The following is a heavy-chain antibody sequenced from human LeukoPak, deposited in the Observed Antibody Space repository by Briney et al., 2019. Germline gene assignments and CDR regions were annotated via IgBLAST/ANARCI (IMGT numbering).Heavy chain of an antibody. CDR1: GFTFNNYA. D-gene: IGHD6-13*01. CDR2: ISGFGGST. V-gene: IGHV3-23*01. Sequence: GGSLRLSCAASGFTFNNYAMNWVRQAPGKGLEWVSGISGFGGSTYYAPSVKGRLTISRDNFGNMLYLHLDSLRVEDTAIYYCARRSGSSWSSFDYWGQRALVTVFS. J-gene: IGHJ4*02. CDR3: ARRSGSSWSSFDY.